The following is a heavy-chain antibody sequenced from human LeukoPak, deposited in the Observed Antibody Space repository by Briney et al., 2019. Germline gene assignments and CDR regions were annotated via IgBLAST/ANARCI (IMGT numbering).Heavy chain of an antibody. Sequence: PSETLSLTCAVYGGSFSGYYWSWLRQPPGKGLEWIGEINHSGSTNYNPSLKSRVTISVDTSKNQFSLRLSSVTAADTAVYYCARVGVRELVLNFDYWGQGTLVTVSS. J-gene: IGHJ4*02. CDR3: ARVGVRELVLNFDY. D-gene: IGHD6-13*01. V-gene: IGHV4-34*01. CDR2: INHSGST. CDR1: GGSFSGYY.